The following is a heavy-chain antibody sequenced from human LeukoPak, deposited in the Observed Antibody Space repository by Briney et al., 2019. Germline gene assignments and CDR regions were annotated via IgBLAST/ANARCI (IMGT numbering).Heavy chain of an antibody. Sequence: SETLSLTCTVSGGSISSYYWSWIRQPAGKGLEWIGRIYTSGSTNYNPSLKSRVTISVDTSKNQFSLKLNSVTAADTAVYYCARDYDVLTAHPPTQLFDPWGQGTLVTVSS. CDR2: IYTSGST. D-gene: IGHD3-9*01. CDR3: ARDYDVLTAHPPTQLFDP. CDR1: GGSISSYY. J-gene: IGHJ5*02. V-gene: IGHV4-4*07.